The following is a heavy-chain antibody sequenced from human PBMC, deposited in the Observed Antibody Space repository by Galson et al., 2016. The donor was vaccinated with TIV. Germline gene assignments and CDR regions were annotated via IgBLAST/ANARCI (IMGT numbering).Heavy chain of an antibody. CDR3: ATEYYLASGTDPLVGYKGMDV. CDR2: SRSNTDGGTT. J-gene: IGHJ6*02. V-gene: IGHV3-15*01. CDR1: GFTFSNAR. Sequence: SLRLSCAASGFTFSNARMNWVRQAPGKGLVWVGRSRSNTDGGTTEYAAPVKGRFIVSRDDSRNTLFLDMNSLKTDDTALYFCATEYYLASGTDPLVGYKGMDVWGQGTTVTVSS. D-gene: IGHD3-10*01.